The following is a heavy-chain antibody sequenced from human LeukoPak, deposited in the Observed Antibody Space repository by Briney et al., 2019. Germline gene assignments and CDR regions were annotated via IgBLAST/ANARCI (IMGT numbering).Heavy chain of an antibody. V-gene: IGHV4-59*02. Sequence: PSETLSLTCTVSGGSVSGHHWSRIRQPPGKGLEWIGHIHYSGSTNYNAPLKSRVTMSVDTSKNHFSLNLSSVTAADTAVYYCARDIRVVGATLYFDFWGQGTLVTVSS. CDR2: IHYSGST. CDR1: GGSVSGHH. D-gene: IGHD1-26*01. J-gene: IGHJ4*02. CDR3: ARDIRVVGATLYFDF.